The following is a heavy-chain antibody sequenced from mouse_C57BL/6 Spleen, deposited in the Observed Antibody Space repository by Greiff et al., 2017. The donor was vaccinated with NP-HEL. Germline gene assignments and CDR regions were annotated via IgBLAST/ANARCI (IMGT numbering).Heavy chain of an antibody. CDR2: IDPSDSYT. Sequence: QVQLQQPGAELVMPGASVKLSCKASGYTFTSYWMHWVKQRPGQGLEWIGEIDPSDSYTNYNQKFKGKSTLTVDKSSSTAYMQLSSLTSEDSAVYYCARSRTTMYFDVWGTGTTVTVSS. J-gene: IGHJ1*03. CDR1: GYTFTSYW. D-gene: IGHD2-1*01. V-gene: IGHV1-69*01. CDR3: ARSRTTMYFDV.